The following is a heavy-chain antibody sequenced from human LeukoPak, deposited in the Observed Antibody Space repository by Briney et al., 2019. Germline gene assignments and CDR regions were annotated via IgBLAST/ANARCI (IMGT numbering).Heavy chain of an antibody. CDR2: IYSGGTT. V-gene: IGHV3-66*01. CDR1: GFTVSSSY. CDR3: ATKVTTGN. D-gene: IGHD4-17*01. Sequence: GGSLRPSCAASGFTVSSSYMSWVRQLPGKGLEWVSVIYSGGTTNYADSVKGRFSISRDISKNTLHLQLNSLRADDTGVYYCATKVTTGNWGQGTLVTVSS. J-gene: IGHJ4*02.